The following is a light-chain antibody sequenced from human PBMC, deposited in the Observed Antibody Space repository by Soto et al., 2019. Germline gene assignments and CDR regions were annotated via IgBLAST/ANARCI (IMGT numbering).Light chain of an antibody. J-gene: IGKJ1*01. CDR3: QQYYHWPRT. V-gene: IGKV3-15*01. CDR1: QSVGSN. Sequence: EIVLTQSPATLSVSPGERATLSCRADQSVGSNLAWFQQKPGQAPRLLMYAASTRPTSIAARFSGSGSGTDFILTITSLQSEDSGVFYCQQYYHWPRTFGQGTKVDIK. CDR2: AAS.